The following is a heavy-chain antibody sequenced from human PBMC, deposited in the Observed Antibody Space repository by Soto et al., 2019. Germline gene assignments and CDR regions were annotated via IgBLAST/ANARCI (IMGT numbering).Heavy chain of an antibody. D-gene: IGHD3-10*01. J-gene: IGHJ6*02. CDR2: IFSNDEK. CDR3: ARIPRYGSGSYYEISGMDV. V-gene: IGHV2-26*01. Sequence: QVTLKESGPVLVKPTETLTLTCTVSGFSLSNARMGVSWIRQPPGKALEWLAHIFSNDEKSYSTSLKSRLTISKDTSKSQVVLTMTNMDPVDTATYYCARIPRYGSGSYYEISGMDVWGQGTTVTVSS. CDR1: GFSLSNARMG.